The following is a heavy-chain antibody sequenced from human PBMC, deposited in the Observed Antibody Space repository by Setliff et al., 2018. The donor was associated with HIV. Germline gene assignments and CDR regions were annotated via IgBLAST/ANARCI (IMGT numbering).Heavy chain of an antibody. D-gene: IGHD6-13*01. CDR1: GGTFSRYG. V-gene: IGHV1-69*06. J-gene: IGHJ4*02. CDR2: IIPIFGEV. Sequence: SVKVSCKASGGTFSRYGISWVRQAPGQGLEWMGGIIPIFGEVVYAQKFEGRVTMTEDTSTDTAYMELSSLRSEDTAVYYCARAPQTSSNWRIWDYWGQGTLVTVSS. CDR3: ARAPQTSSNWRIWDY.